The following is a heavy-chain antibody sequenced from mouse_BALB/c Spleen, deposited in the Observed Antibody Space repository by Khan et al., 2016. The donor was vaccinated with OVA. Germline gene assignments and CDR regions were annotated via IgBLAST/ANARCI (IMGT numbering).Heavy chain of an antibody. D-gene: IGHD1-3*01. CDR3: ARLEDI. V-gene: IGHV2-9*02. CDR1: GFSLTSIG. CDR2: IWAGGST. J-gene: IGHJ2*01. Sequence: QVQLKQSGPGLVAPSQSLSITCTVSGFSLTSIGVHWVRQPPGKGLEWLGVIWAGGSTKYNSALMSRLSISKDNSKSQVFLKMNRRQTNDTAMYSCARLEDIWGQGTTLTVSS.